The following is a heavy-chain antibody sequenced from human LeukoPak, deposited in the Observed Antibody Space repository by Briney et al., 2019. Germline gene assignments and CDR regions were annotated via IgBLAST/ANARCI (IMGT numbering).Heavy chain of an antibody. D-gene: IGHD3-3*01. J-gene: IGHJ6*02. CDR1: GFTFSSYA. CDR2: IYSGGST. V-gene: IGHV3-66*01. Sequence: GGSLRLSCAASGFTFSSYAMSWVRQAPGKGLEWVSVIYSGGSTYYADSVKGRFTISRDNSKNALYLQMSSLRAEDTAMYYCAMTGTSGLYYDFWSGYPLGGMDVWGQGTTVTVSS. CDR3: AMTGTSGLYYDFWSGYPLGGMDV.